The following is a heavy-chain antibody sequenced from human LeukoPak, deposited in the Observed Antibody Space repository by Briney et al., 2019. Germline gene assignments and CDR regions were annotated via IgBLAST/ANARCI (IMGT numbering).Heavy chain of an antibody. CDR1: GYTFTSYG. D-gene: IGHD2-2*01. V-gene: IGHV1-18*01. J-gene: IGHJ5*02. CDR3: ARDLSHGPAASNWFDP. Sequence: ASVKVSCKASGYTFTSYGISWVRQAPGQGLEWMGWTSAYNGNTNYAQKLQGRVTMTTDTSTSTAYMELRSLRSDDTAVYYCARDLSHGPAASNWFDPWGQGTLVTVSS. CDR2: TSAYNGNT.